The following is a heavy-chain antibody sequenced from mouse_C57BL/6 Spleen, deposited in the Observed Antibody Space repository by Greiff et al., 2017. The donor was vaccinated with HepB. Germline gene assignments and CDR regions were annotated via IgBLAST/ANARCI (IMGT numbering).Heavy chain of an antibody. J-gene: IGHJ4*01. CDR2: ISDGGSYT. Sequence: EVKLVESGGGLVKPGGSLKLSCAASGFTFSSYAMSWVRQTPEKRLEWVATISDGGSYTYYPDNVKGRFTISRDNAKNNLYLQMSHLKSEDTAMYYGARDGDSNYDDAMDYWGQGTAVTVSS. D-gene: IGHD2-5*01. CDR3: ARDGDSNYDDAMDY. CDR1: GFTFSSYA. V-gene: IGHV5-4*01.